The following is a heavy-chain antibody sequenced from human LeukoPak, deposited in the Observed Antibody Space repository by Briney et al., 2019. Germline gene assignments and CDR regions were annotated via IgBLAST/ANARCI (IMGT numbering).Heavy chain of an antibody. V-gene: IGHV3-7*01. CDR3: ARDSSGPDY. J-gene: IGHJ4*02. CDR2: IKQDGSEK. Sequence: GGSLRLSCAASGFTFSSFWMSWVRQAPGKGPEWVANIKQDGSEKNYVDSVKGRFTISRDNAKNSLFLQMNSLRAEDTAVYFCARDSSGPDYWGQGTLVTVSS. D-gene: IGHD6-19*01. CDR1: GFTFSSFW.